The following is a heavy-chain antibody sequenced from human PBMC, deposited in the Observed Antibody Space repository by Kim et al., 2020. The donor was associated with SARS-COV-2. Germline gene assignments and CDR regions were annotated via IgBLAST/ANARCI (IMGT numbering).Heavy chain of an antibody. D-gene: IGHD3-22*01. J-gene: IGHJ4*02. Sequence: YAQKFQGRVTMTRDTSTSTVYMELSSLRSEDTAVYYCASTSGYYLGPFDYWGQGTLVTVSS. CDR3: ASTSGYYLGPFDY. V-gene: IGHV1-46*01.